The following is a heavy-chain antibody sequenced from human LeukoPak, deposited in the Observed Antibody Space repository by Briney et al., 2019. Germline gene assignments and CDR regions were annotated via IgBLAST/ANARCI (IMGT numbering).Heavy chain of an antibody. CDR3: ARTSGYSYGPFDY. CDR2: IIPIFGTA. J-gene: IGHJ4*02. D-gene: IGHD5-18*01. V-gene: IGHV1-69*13. CDR1: GGTFSSYA. Sequence: SVKVSCKASGGTFSSYAISWVRQAPGQGLEWMGGIIPIFGTANYAQKSQGRVAITADESTSTAYMELSSLRSEDTAVYYCARTSGYSYGPFDYWGQGTLVTVSS.